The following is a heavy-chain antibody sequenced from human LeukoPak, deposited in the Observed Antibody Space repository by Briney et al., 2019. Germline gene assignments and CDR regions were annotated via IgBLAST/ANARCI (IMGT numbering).Heavy chain of an antibody. Sequence: PSETLSLTCTVSGGSISSSSYYWGWIRQPPGKGLEWIGSIYYSGSTYYNPSLKSRVTISVDTSKNQFSLKLSSVTAADTAVYYCARRSYDSSGYYLSLDYWGQGTLVTVSS. V-gene: IGHV4-39*01. CDR2: IYYSGST. CDR1: GGSISSSSYY. D-gene: IGHD3-22*01. J-gene: IGHJ4*02. CDR3: ARRSYDSSGYYLSLDY.